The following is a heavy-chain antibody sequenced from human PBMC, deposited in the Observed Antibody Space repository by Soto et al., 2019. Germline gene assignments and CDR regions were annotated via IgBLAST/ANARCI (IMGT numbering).Heavy chain of an antibody. D-gene: IGHD3-3*01. Sequence: PSETLSLTCAVYGGSFSGYYWSWIRQPPGKGLEWIGEINHSGSTNYNPSLKSRVTISVDTSKNQFSLKLSSVTAADTAVYYCARSRITIFGVVRGYFDYWGQGTLVTVSS. J-gene: IGHJ4*02. CDR3: ARSRITIFGVVRGYFDY. CDR1: GGSFSGYY. CDR2: INHSGST. V-gene: IGHV4-34*01.